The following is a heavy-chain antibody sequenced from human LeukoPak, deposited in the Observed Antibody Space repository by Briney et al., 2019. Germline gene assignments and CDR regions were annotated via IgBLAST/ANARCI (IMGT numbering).Heavy chain of an antibody. D-gene: IGHD3-22*01. V-gene: IGHV3-30*03. CDR2: ISYDGSNK. CDR1: GFTFSSYG. CDR3: ARPMWGGDSSGYLEY. J-gene: IGHJ4*02. Sequence: PGGSLRLSCAASGFTFSSYGMHWVRQAPGKGLEWVAVISYDGSNKYYADSVKGRFTISRDNSKNTLYLQMNSLRAEDTAVYYCARPMWGGDSSGYLEYWGQGTLVTVSS.